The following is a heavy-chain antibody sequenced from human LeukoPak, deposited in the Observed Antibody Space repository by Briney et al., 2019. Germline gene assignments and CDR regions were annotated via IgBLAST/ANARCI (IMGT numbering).Heavy chain of an antibody. V-gene: IGHV1-18*01. CDR1: GYTFTSYG. CDR2: ISAYNGNT. J-gene: IGHJ6*02. Sequence: ASVKVSCKASGYTFTSYGISWVRQAPGQGLEWMGWISAYNGNTNYGQKLQGRVTMTTDTSTSTAYMELRSLRSDDTAVYYCAREGLWFGEFQISNYYYYGMDVWGQGTTVTVSS. D-gene: IGHD3-10*01. CDR3: AREGLWFGEFQISNYYYYGMDV.